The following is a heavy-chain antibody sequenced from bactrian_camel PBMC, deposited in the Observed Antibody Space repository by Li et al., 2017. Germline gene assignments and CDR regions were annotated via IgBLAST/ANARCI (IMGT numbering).Heavy chain of an antibody. CDR1: GFTFSSYA. Sequence: VQLVESGGGLVQPGGSLRLSCAASGFTFSSYAMSWVRQAPGKALEWVSVINAEGTTGYADSVKGRCTISRDNARNTVYLQLNSLKTEDMAIYYCAKAMSSLWDYDFWGQGTQVTVS. J-gene: IGHJ4*01. D-gene: IGHD3*01. V-gene: IGHV3S44*01. CDR3: AKAMSSLWDYDF. CDR2: INAEGTT.